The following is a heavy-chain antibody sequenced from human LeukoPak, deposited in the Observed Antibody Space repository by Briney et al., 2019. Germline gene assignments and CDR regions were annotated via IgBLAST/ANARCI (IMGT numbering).Heavy chain of an antibody. CDR1: GFTFSNHY. D-gene: IGHD1-26*01. Sequence: GGSLRLSCAASGFTFSNHYMDWVRQAPGKGLEWVARTRNRANSYTTEYAESVKGTFTIARDDSKNSLYLQMNSLKTEDTAVYYCARELLRDDAFDIWGQGTMVTVYS. CDR3: ARELLRDDAFDI. J-gene: IGHJ3*02. CDR2: TRNRANSYTT. V-gene: IGHV3-72*01.